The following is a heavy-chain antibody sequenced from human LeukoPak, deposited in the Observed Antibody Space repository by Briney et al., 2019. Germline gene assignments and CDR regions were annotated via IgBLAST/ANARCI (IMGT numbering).Heavy chain of an antibody. J-gene: IGHJ4*02. D-gene: IGHD3-9*01. V-gene: IGHV3-9*01. CDR2: ISWNSGSI. CDR1: GFTFDDYA. CDR3: ARGEYYDILTLFDY. Sequence: GGSLRLSCAVSGFTFDDYAMHWVRQAPGKGLEWVSGISWNSGSIGYADSVKGRFTISRDNAKNSLYLQMNSLRAEDTALYYCARGEYYDILTLFDYWGQGTLVTVSS.